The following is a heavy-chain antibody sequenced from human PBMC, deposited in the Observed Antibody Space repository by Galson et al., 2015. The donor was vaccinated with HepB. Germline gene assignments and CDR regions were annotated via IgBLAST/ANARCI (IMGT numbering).Heavy chain of an antibody. CDR1: GYTFTSYD. CDR2: MNPNSGNT. V-gene: IGHV1-8*01. J-gene: IGHJ3*02. CDR3: ARGEASGWSDAFDI. Sequence: SVKVSCKASGYTFTSYDINWVRQATGQGLEWMGWMNPNSGNTGYAQKFQGRVTMTRNTSISTAYMELSSLRSEDTAVYYCARGEASGWSDAFDIWGQGTMVTVSS. D-gene: IGHD6-19*01.